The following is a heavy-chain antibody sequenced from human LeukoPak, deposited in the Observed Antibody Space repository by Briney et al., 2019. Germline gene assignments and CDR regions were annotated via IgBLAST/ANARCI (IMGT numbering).Heavy chain of an antibody. V-gene: IGHV3-23*01. CDR1: GFTFSSYA. J-gene: IGHJ6*03. CDR3: AKDHLPGRDYYYMDV. Sequence: GGSLRLSCAASGFTFSSYAMSWVRQAPGKGLEWVSGITGSGGTTYSADSVKGRFTISRDNSKNTLYLQMNSLRAEDTALYYCAKDHLPGRDYYYMDVWGKGTTVTVSS. CDR2: ITGSGGTT.